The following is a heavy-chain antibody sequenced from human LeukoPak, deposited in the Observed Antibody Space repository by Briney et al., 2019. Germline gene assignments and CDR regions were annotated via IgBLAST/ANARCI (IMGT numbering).Heavy chain of an antibody. D-gene: IGHD3-22*01. CDR3: ARTAYYYDSSGYDDAFDI. V-gene: IGHV3-30*03. J-gene: IGHJ3*02. CDR1: GFTFSSYG. Sequence: GSLRLSCAASGFTFSSYGMHWVRQAPGKGLEWVAVISYDGSNKYYADSVKGRFTISRDNSKNTLYLQMNSLRAEDTAVYYCARTAYYYDSSGYDDAFDIWGQGTMVTVSS. CDR2: ISYDGSNK.